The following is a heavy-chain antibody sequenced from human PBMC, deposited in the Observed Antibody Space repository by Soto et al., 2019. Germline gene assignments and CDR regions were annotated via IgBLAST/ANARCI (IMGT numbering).Heavy chain of an antibody. J-gene: IGHJ4*02. CDR3: ARKGYSSGWYYFDS. CDR2: IYWDDVK. D-gene: IGHD6-19*01. CDR1: GFSLSTNGVG. Sequence: QITLKESGPTLVKPTQTLTLTCTFSGFSLSTNGVGVGWIRQPPGKALEWLALIYWDDVKRYRPSLKSRLTITKDTSKNQVVLTMTNMDPVDTATYYCARKGYSSGWYYFDSWGQGTLVTVSS. V-gene: IGHV2-5*02.